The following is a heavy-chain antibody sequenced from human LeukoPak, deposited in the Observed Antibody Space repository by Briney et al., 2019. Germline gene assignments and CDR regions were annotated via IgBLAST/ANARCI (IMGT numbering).Heavy chain of an antibody. CDR1: GFTFDDYA. Sequence: GGPLRLSCAASGFTFDDYAMHWVRQAPGKGLEWVSLISGDGGSTYYADSVKGRFTISRDNSKNSLYLQMNSLRTEDTALYYCAKDRSYCGGDCYSGIDYWGQGTLVTVSS. CDR2: ISGDGGST. CDR3: AKDRSYCGGDCYSGIDY. J-gene: IGHJ4*02. D-gene: IGHD2-21*02. V-gene: IGHV3-43*02.